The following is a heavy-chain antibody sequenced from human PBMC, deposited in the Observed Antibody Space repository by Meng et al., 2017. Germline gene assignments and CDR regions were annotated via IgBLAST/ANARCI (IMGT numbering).Heavy chain of an antibody. CDR1: GASISSGYW. Sequence: GSLRLSCAVSGASISSGYWWSWVRLPPGKGLEWIGETYHSGGTNYNPSLKSRVTISADKSKNQFSLNLNSITAADTAVYYCARRTVYDSSGYAFDYWGQGTRVTGSS. CDR3: ARRTVYDSSGYAFDY. CDR2: TYHSGGT. D-gene: IGHD3-22*01. V-gene: IGHV4-4*02. J-gene: IGHJ4*02.